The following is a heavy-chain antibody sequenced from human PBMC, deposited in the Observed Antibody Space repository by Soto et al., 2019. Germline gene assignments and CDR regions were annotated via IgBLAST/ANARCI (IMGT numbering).Heavy chain of an antibody. CDR1: GYTFSNYG. D-gene: IGHD3-10*01. Sequence: GASVKVSCKAPGYTFSNYGLAWVRQAPGQGLEWMGWISPYNDDPKYAQKFQGRVTLTTETSTDTAYMELRSLTSDDTAVYYCARGAAPKTFYETGKFDYWGQVTLVTVSS. CDR2: ISPYNDDP. V-gene: IGHV1-18*01. J-gene: IGHJ4*02. CDR3: ARGAAPKTFYETGKFDY.